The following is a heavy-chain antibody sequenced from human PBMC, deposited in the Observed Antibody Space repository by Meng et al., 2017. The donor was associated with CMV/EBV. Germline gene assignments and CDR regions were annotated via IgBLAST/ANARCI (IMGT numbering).Heavy chain of an antibody. CDR2: ISVYNGHT. CDR1: GYTFTGYG. Sequence: QCLLVQAGVEVKKPGASVKVSCKASGYTFTGYGISWVRQAPGQGLEWMGWISVYNGHTNFAQNLQGRVTMTTDTSTSTAYVELRSLRSDDTAIYYCARGVPLGIIYSFDYWGQGTLVTVSS. D-gene: IGHD2-21*01. V-gene: IGHV1-18*01. CDR3: ARGVPLGIIYSFDY. J-gene: IGHJ4*01.